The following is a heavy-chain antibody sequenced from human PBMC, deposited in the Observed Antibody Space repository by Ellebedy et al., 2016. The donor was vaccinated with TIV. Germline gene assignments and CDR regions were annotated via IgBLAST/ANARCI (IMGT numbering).Heavy chain of an antibody. D-gene: IGHD2-15*01. J-gene: IGHJ5*02. Sequence: AASVKVSCKASGYTFTGYYMHWVRQAPGQGLEWMGWINPNSGGTNYAQKFQGRVTMTRDTSISTAYMELSRLRSDDTAVYYCARARSLVVVVAATPFDPWGQGTLVTVSS. CDR3: ARARSLVVVVAATPFDP. CDR1: GYTFTGYY. V-gene: IGHV1-2*02. CDR2: INPNSGGT.